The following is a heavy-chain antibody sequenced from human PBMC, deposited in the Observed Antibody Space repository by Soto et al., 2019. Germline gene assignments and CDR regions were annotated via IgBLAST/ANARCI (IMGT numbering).Heavy chain of an antibody. CDR2: IYYSGST. V-gene: IGHV4-61*01. J-gene: IGHJ5*02. CDR1: GGSVSSGSYY. CDR3: AREGCSSTSCYAVWFDP. Sequence: SETLSLTCTVSGGSVSSGSYYWSWIRQPPGKGLEWIGYIYYSGSTNYNPSLKSRVTISVDTSKNQFSLKLSSVTAADTAVYYCAREGCSSTSCYAVWFDPWGQGTLVTVSS. D-gene: IGHD2-2*01.